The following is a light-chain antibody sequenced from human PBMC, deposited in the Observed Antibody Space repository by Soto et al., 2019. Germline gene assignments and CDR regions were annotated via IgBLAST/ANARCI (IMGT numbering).Light chain of an antibody. CDR3: GSYTRSNSVI. Sequence: QSALTQPASVSGSPGQSIAISCTGTSSDIGAYAYVSWYQQHPSKIPKLIVFDVNYRPSGVSSRFSGSKSGNTASLTISGLQAEDEADYYCGSYTRSNSVIFGGGTKLTVL. V-gene: IGLV2-14*03. J-gene: IGLJ2*01. CDR1: SSDIGAYAY. CDR2: DVN.